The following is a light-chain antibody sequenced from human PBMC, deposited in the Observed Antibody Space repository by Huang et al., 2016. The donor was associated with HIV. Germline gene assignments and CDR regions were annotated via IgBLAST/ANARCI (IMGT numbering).Light chain of an antibody. J-gene: IGKJ4*01. V-gene: IGKV3-20*01. CDR2: SAS. Sequence: EIVLTQSPGTLSLSPGERATLSCRASQSVSSSYLAWYRQKPGQTPRLLIYSASSRATDIPERFSGSGSGTDFTLTISRLEPEDFAVYYCQQYGTSPLTFGGGTKVEIK. CDR1: QSVSSSY. CDR3: QQYGTSPLT.